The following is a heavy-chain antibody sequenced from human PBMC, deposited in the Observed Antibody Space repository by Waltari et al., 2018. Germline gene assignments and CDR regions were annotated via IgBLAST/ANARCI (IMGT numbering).Heavy chain of an antibody. V-gene: IGHV1-2*06. CDR1: GYDFPAYY. D-gene: IGHD1-26*01. Sequence: QVQLVQSGAELTKPGASVKVSCRASGYDFPAYYIHWVRQAPGEGLEWMGRVNPNTGATDYAQRFQDRVTMTRDTSITTVYMDLSRLTSDDTAVYFCARGSGSQAGLWGQGTLVTVSS. CDR3: ARGSGSQAGL. J-gene: IGHJ4*02. CDR2: VNPNTGAT.